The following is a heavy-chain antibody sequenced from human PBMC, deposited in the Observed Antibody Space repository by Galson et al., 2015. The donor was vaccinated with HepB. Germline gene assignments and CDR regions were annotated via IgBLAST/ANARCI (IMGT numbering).Heavy chain of an antibody. Sequence: QSGAEVKKPGESLKISCQGSGSSFTTYWIAWVRQMPGKGLEWMGIIYPGNSDTRYSPSFQGKVTISADKSISTAYLQWSSLKASDTAMYYCAISSGGSWGPRYYYYYGRDVLGQVTTFTVSS. CDR2: IYPGNSDT. CDR3: AISSGGSWGPRYYYYYGRDV. CDR1: GSSFTTYW. V-gene: IGHV5-51*01. J-gene: IGHJ6*02. D-gene: IGHD2-15*01.